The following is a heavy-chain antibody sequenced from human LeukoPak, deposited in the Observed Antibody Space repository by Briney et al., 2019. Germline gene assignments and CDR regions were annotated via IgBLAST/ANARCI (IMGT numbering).Heavy chain of an antibody. V-gene: IGHV1-69*13. CDR3: ASRGYCSSTSCYAPDY. D-gene: IGHD2-2*01. Sequence: SVKVSCKASGGTFSSYAISWVRQAPGQGLEWMGGIIPIFGTANYAQKFQGRVAITADESTSTAYMELSSLRSEDTAVYYCASRGYCSSTSCYAPDYWGQGTLVTVSS. CDR2: IIPIFGTA. J-gene: IGHJ4*02. CDR1: GGTFSSYA.